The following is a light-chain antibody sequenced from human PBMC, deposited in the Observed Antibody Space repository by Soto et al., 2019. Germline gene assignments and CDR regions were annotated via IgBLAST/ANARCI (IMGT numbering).Light chain of an antibody. J-gene: IGKJ2*03. CDR2: GIS. Sequence: IPMTQSPSTLSASVRDRVTITCRASQAIRNDLGWFQQRPEKPPKLLIYGISILQTGVPSRFSGSGSGTDFTLTISGLQPEDFATYYCLHDALFPYSFGQGTRLEI. CDR3: LHDALFPYS. V-gene: IGKV1-6*01. CDR1: QAIRND.